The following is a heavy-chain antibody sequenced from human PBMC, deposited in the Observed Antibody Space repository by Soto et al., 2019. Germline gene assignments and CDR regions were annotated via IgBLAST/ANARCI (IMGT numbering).Heavy chain of an antibody. CDR2: ISSSSSYI. V-gene: IGHV3-21*01. CDR1: GFTFSSYS. D-gene: IGHD3-16*02. Sequence: GGSLRLSCAASGFTFSSYSMNWVRQAPGKGLEWVSSISSSSSYIYYADSVKGRFTISRDNAKNSLYLQMNSLRAEDTAVYYCARPSTPSGYYDYIWGSYRYSHDAFDIWGQGTMVTVSS. J-gene: IGHJ3*02. CDR3: ARPSTPSGYYDYIWGSYRYSHDAFDI.